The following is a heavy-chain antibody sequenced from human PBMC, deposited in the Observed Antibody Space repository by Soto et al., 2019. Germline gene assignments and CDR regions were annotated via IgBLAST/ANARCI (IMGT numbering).Heavy chain of an antibody. Sequence: GGSPRLSCAASGFTFSDAWMNWVGQGPGKGLEWVGRIKSKTDGATTDYAAPVKGRFTISRDDSKHTLYLQMNSLKTEDTAMYYCSIPPYYYDTSASSDVYNVGVWGQGTTVTVSS. J-gene: IGHJ6*02. CDR3: SIPPYYYDTSASSDVYNVGV. CDR1: GFTFSDAW. CDR2: IKSKTDGATT. V-gene: IGHV3-15*07. D-gene: IGHD3-22*01.